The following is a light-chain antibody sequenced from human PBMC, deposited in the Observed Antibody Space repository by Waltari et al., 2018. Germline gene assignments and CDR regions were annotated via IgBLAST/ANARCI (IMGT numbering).Light chain of an antibody. CDR3: SSYTTSNTLV. J-gene: IGLJ1*01. V-gene: IGLV2-14*03. CDR2: DVS. Sequence: QSALTQPASVSGSPGPSITIPCTGTSSDVGGYKYVSWYQQHPGKAPKLMIYDVSNRPSGVSNRFSGSKSGNTASLTISGLQAEDEADYYCSSYTTSNTLVFGTGTNVIVL. CDR1: SSDVGGYKY.